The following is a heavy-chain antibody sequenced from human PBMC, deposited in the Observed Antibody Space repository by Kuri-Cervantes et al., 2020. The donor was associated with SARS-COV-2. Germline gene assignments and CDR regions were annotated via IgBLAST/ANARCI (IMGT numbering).Heavy chain of an antibody. V-gene: IGHV4-34*01. CDR2: ISHSGST. J-gene: IGHJ3*02. CDR3: ARAAVVAAIWRADLNAFDS. CDR1: GGSFSDYY. D-gene: IGHD2-15*01. Sequence: SETLSLTCAVYGGSFSDYYWSWIRQPPGKGLEWIGEISHSGSTKYNPSLKSRVTISVDTSKNQFSLKLSSVTAADTAVYYCARAAVVAAIWRADLNAFDSWGQGTMVTVSS.